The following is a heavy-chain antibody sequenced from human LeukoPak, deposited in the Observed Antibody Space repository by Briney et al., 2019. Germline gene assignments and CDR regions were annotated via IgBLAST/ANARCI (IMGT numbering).Heavy chain of an antibody. V-gene: IGHV3-23*01. Sequence: GGSLRLSCAASGFTFSSYAMSWVRQAPGKGLEWVSGISGSGANTFYADSVKGRFTISRDNSKNTLYLQMNSLRAEDTAMYYCAKALESVSGAKFDLWGQGTLVTVSS. CDR1: GFTFSSYA. CDR3: AKALESVSGAKFDL. J-gene: IGHJ4*02. CDR2: ISGSGANT. D-gene: IGHD1-1*01.